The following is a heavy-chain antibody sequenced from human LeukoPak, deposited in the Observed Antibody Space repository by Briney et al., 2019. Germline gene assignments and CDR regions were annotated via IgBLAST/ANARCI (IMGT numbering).Heavy chain of an antibody. CDR3: ARGGKRAVAGTRSPQYFQH. J-gene: IGHJ1*01. CDR2: ISYDGSNK. Sequence: GGSLRLSCAAPGFTFRSNAMHWVRQAPGKGLEWVAVISYDGSNKYYADSVKGRFTISRDNSKNTLYLQMNSLRAEDTAVYYCARGGKRAVAGTRSPQYFQHWGQGTLVTVSS. CDR1: GFTFRSNA. D-gene: IGHD6-19*01. V-gene: IGHV3-30*01.